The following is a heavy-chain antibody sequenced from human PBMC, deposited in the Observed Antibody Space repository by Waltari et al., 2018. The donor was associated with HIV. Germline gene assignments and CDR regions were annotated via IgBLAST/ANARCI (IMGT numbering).Heavy chain of an antibody. V-gene: IGHV4-39*01. CDR2: NYYSGGT. Sequence: QLQLQESGPGLVKPSETLSLTCTVSGGSISGSSYYWGWIRQPPGKGQEWSGSNYYSGGTYDKPSSKSRVTISVDTSKNQFSLKLSSVTAAETAVYDCARQGGYDILTGYYTYFDYWGQGTLVTVSS. CDR1: GGSISGSSYY. J-gene: IGHJ4*02. D-gene: IGHD3-9*01. CDR3: ARQGGYDILTGYYTYFDY.